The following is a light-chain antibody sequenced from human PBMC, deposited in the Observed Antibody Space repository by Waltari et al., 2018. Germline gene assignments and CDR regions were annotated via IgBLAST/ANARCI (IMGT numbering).Light chain of an antibody. J-gene: IGKJ4*01. CDR2: WAS. Sequence: DIVMTQSPDSLAVSLGERVTIKCKSSQSLLYSSNNKNYLAWYQQKPGQAPKLLIYWASTRESGVPNRFSGSGSGTDFTLTISGLQAEDVAVYYCQQYYGTPLTFGGGTKVEIK. CDR1: QSLLYSSNNKNY. V-gene: IGKV4-1*01. CDR3: QQYYGTPLT.